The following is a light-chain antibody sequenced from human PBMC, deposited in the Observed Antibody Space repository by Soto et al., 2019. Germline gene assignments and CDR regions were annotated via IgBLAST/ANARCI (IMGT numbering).Light chain of an antibody. CDR1: SSDVGGYNH. Sequence: QSALTQPPSASGSLGQSVTISCTGTSSDVGGYNHVSWYQQNPGKAPKLMIYDVSKRPSGVPDRFSGSKSGNTASLTVSGLQDEDEADYYCSSYAGSNNLVFGTGTKVTVL. CDR3: SSYAGSNNLV. CDR2: DVS. J-gene: IGLJ1*01. V-gene: IGLV2-8*01.